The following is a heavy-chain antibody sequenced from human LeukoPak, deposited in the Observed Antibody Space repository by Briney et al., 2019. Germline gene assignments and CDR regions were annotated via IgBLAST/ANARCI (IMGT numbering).Heavy chain of an antibody. V-gene: IGHV1-69*05. CDR2: IIPIFGTA. CDR1: GGTFSSYA. J-gene: IGHJ4*02. D-gene: IGHD3-10*01. Sequence: GASDKVSCKASGGTFSSYAISWVRQAPRQGLEWMGGIIPIFGTANYAQKFQGRVTITTDESTSTTYMEPSSLRSEDTAVYDCARSMVRGVIIAYDYFDYWGQGTLVTVSS. CDR3: ARSMVRGVIIAYDYFDY.